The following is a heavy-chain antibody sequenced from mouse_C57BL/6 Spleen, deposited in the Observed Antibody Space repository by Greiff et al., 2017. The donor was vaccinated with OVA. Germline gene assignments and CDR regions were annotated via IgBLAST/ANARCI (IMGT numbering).Heavy chain of an antibody. CDR2: IYPGDGDT. CDR3: ARDDYYGSSPSWFAY. D-gene: IGHD1-1*01. CDR1: GYAFSSSW. V-gene: IGHV1-82*01. J-gene: IGHJ3*01. Sequence: VQLQQSGPELVKPGASVKISCKASGYAFSSSWMNWVKQRPGKGLEWIGRIYPGDGDTNYNGKFKGKATLTADESSSTAYMQLSSLTSEDSAVYFCARDDYYGSSPSWFAYWGQGTLVTVSA.